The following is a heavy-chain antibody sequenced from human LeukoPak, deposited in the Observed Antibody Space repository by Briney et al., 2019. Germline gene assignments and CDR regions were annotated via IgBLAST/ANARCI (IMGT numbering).Heavy chain of an antibody. D-gene: IGHD3-22*01. CDR1: GGSISTSNYY. CDR3: ARQDYYDSSGYTKGPYYYYMDV. Sequence: SETLSLTCTVSGGSISTSNYYWGWIRQPPGKGLEWIGNIFYSGSTYYSPSLRSRVTISVDTSKNQFSLKLSSVTAADTAVYYCARQDYYDSSGYTKGPYYYYMDVWGKGTTVTISS. CDR2: IFYSGST. V-gene: IGHV4-39*01. J-gene: IGHJ6*03.